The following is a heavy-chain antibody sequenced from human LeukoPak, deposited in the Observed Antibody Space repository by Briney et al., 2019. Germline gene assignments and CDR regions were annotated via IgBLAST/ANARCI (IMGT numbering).Heavy chain of an antibody. J-gene: IGHJ4*02. CDR1: GFTFSDYY. CDR2: ISSSGSTI. V-gene: IGHV3-11*01. Sequence: GGSLILSCAASGFTFSDYYMSWIRQAPGKGLEWVSYISSSGSTIYYADSVKGRFTNSRDNAKNSLYLQMNSLRAEDTAVYYCARLDGSGSYYFDYWGQGTLVTVSS. CDR3: ARLDGSGSYYFDY. D-gene: IGHD3-10*01.